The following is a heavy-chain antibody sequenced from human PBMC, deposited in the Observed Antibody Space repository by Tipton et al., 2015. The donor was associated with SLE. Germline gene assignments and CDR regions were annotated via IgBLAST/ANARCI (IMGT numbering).Heavy chain of an antibody. V-gene: IGHV4-31*03. CDR2: ISHSGTA. CDR3: AREVNVVGDSDAYDI. J-gene: IGHJ3*02. Sequence: TLSLTCTVSGGSIRSSSYFWNWVRQLPGKGLEWIGYISHSGTAYYNPSLKSRLNILIDTSKNQFSLRLNSVTAADTAVYYCAREVNVVGDSDAYDIWGQGTVVTVS. D-gene: IGHD2-21*01. CDR1: GGSIRSSSYF.